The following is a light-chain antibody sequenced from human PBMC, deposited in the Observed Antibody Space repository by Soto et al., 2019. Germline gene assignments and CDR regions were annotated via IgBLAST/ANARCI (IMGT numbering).Light chain of an antibody. J-gene: IGLJ3*02. V-gene: IGLV4-60*02. CDR2: LEGSGSY. Sequence: QLVLTQSSSASASLGSSVKLTCTLSNGHSSYIIAWHQQQPGKAPRYLMKLEGSGSYNKGSGVPDRFSGSSSGADRYLTISNLQFEDEADYFCETWDSNIWVFGGGTKLTVL. CDR1: NGHSSYI. CDR3: ETWDSNIWV.